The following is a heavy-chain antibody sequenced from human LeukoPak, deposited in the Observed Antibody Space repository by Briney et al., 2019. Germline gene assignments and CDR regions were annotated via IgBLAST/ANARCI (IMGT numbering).Heavy chain of an antibody. CDR1: GFTFSSYA. D-gene: IGHD3-22*01. J-gene: IGHJ6*02. CDR3: TKERYYYDSSGYYPYRFEGYGMDV. Sequence: PGGSLRLSCAASGFTFSSYAMSWVRQAPGKGLEWVSAISGSGGSTYYADSVKGRFTISRDNSKNTLYLQMNSQRAEDTAVYYCTKERYYYDSSGYYPYRFEGYGMDVWGQGTTVTVSS. V-gene: IGHV3-23*01. CDR2: ISGSGGST.